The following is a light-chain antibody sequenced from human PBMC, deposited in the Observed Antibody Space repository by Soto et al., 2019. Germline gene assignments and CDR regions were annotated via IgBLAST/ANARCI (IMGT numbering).Light chain of an antibody. V-gene: IGLV1-44*01. J-gene: IGLJ2*01. CDR2: NDN. CDR1: DSNIGGSS. Sequence: QSVLTQPPSASGTPGQRVAISCSGSDSNIGGSSVNWYQQLPGAAPNLLIYNDNQRPSGVPDRFSGSKSGTSASLAISGLQSEDEGDYYCAAWDDSLNGVVFGGGTKVTVL. CDR3: AAWDDSLNGVV.